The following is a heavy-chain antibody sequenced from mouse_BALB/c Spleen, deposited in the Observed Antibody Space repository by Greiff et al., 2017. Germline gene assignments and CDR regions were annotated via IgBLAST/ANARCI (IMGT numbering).Heavy chain of an antibody. CDR2: ISCYNGAT. CDR3: AREDGYYLYAMDY. J-gene: IGHJ4*01. V-gene: IGHV1S34*01. Sequence: LVKTGASVKISCKASGYSFTGYYMHWVKQSHGKSLEWIGYISCYNGATSYNQKFKGKATFTVDTSSSTAYMQFNSLTSEDSAVYYCAREDGYYLYAMDYWGQGTSVTVSS. CDR1: GYSFTGYY. D-gene: IGHD2-3*01.